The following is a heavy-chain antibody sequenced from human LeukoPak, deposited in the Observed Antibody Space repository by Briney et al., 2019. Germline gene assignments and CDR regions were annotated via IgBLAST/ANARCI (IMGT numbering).Heavy chain of an antibody. Sequence: VCGPTLVKPTQTLTLTCTFSGFSLSTTGVGVGWIRQPPGKALEWIALNYWDDDKRYSPSRNSRLTITKDPSKNQVVLTMTNMDPGDTATYYCAHFWYYYDSSASRAFDIWGQGTMVTVSS. D-gene: IGHD3-22*01. CDR2: NYWDDDK. CDR3: AHFWYYYDSSASRAFDI. V-gene: IGHV2-5*02. CDR1: GFSLSTTGVG. J-gene: IGHJ3*02.